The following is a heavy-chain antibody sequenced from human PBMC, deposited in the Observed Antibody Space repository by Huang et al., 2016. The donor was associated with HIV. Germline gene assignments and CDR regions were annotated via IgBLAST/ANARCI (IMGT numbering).Heavy chain of an antibody. V-gene: IGHV1-18*01. Sequence: QVQLVQSGPEMKKPGASVNVSCKASGYTFFTYSISWVRQAPGQGLEWMGWVSTYNGHKNYAQKFQGRLTWTTDVSTSSAYMELKNLRSDDTAVYYCARFRGPQVTLNWLDPWGQGTLVTVSS. J-gene: IGHJ5*02. D-gene: IGHD3-10*01. CDR3: ARFRGPQVTLNWLDP. CDR1: GYTFFTYS. CDR2: VSTYNGHK.